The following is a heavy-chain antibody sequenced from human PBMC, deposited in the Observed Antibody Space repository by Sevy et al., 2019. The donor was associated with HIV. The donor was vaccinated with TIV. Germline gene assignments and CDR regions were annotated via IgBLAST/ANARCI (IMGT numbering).Heavy chain of an antibody. CDR3: VRLRGGYGNGWFYYYMDV. Sequence: SETLSLTCSVTGGSIRRGDYFWGWIRQSPGKGLEWIGSITDSGSTYYNPSLKSRVTMSVDTSKNQFSLKLSSVTAADTAVHYCVRLRGGYGNGWFYYYMDVWGKGTTVTVS. D-gene: IGHD3-10*01. V-gene: IGHV4-39*01. CDR1: GGSIRRGDYF. J-gene: IGHJ6*03. CDR2: ITDSGST.